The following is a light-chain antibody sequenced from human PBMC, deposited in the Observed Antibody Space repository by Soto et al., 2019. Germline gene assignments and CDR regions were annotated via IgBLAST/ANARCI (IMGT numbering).Light chain of an antibody. CDR3: QQYNSFWT. Sequence: DIQMTQSPSTLSASVGDRVTITCRASQSISSWLAWYQQKPGKAPKLLIYKASSLESGVPSRFSGSESGTEFTLTISSLQPDDFATYYCQQYNSFWTFGQGTKVEIQ. V-gene: IGKV1-5*03. CDR2: KAS. CDR1: QSISSW. J-gene: IGKJ1*01.